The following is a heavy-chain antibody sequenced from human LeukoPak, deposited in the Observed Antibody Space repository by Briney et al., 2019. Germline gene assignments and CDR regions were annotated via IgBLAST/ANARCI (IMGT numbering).Heavy chain of an antibody. Sequence: GSAGKLRCKASGGTFTRYTISWGRQAPAQGLEWMGRIITIIGIANYAQKFQSRVTITADKSTSTAYMELSSLRSEDTAVYYCARSLDYYDSSGSQGQIDYWGQGTLVTVSS. CDR2: IITIIGIA. J-gene: IGHJ4*02. D-gene: IGHD3-22*01. CDR3: ARSLDYYDSSGSQGQIDY. CDR1: GGTFTRYT. V-gene: IGHV1-69*02.